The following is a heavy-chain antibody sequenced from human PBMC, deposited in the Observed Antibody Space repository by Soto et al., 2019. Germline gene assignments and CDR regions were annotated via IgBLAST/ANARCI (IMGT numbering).Heavy chain of an antibody. D-gene: IGHD6-19*01. CDR1: GFSFSNAW. CDR2: IKSKVHGETT. CDR3: TTVSSNRALIAVTEFLNY. J-gene: IGHJ4*02. Sequence: GGSLRLSCAVSGFSFSNAWMSWVRQAPGKGLEWVGRIKSKVHGETTDYAAPGKGRFTISRDDSIDTLFLQMNSLKTEDTAVYYCTTVSSNRALIAVTEFLNYWGQGTLVTVSS. V-gene: IGHV3-15*01.